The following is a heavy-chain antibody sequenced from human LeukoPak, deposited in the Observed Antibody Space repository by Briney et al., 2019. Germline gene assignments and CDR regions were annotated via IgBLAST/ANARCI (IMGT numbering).Heavy chain of an antibody. J-gene: IGHJ6*02. D-gene: IGHD2-15*01. V-gene: IGHV1-69*13. CDR1: GGTFISYA. CDR3: ARYVVAATRYYYYGMDV. Sequence: SVKVSCKASGGTFISYAISWVRQAPGQGLEWMGGIIPIFGTANYAQKFQGRVTITADESTSTAYMELSSLRSEDTAVYYCARYVVAATRYYYYGMDVWGQGTTVTVSS. CDR2: IIPIFGTA.